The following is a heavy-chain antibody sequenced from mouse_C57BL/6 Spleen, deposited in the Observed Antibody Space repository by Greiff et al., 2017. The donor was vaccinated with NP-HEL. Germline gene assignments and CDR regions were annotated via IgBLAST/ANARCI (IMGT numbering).Heavy chain of an antibody. V-gene: IGHV1-69*01. CDR3: ARGRAITTVVDY. Sequence: QVQLQQSGAELVMPGASVKLSCKASGYTFTSYWMHWVKQRPGQGLEWIGEIDPSDSYTNYNQQFKGKSTLTVDKSSSTAYMQLSSLTSEDSAVYYCARGRAITTVVDYWGQGTTLTVSS. D-gene: IGHD1-1*01. CDR1: GYTFTSYW. J-gene: IGHJ2*01. CDR2: IDPSDSYT.